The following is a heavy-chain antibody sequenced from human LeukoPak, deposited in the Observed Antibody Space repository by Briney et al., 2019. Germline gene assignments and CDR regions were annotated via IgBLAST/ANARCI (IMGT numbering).Heavy chain of an antibody. V-gene: IGHV3-53*01. CDR2: IYSGGST. Sequence: GGSLRLSCAASGFTVSSNYMSWVRQAPGKGLEWVSVIYSGGSTYYADSVKGRFTISRDNSKNTLYLKMNSLRAEDTAVYYCARDRRDYYYYYYMDVWGKGTTVTISS. CDR3: ARDRRDYYYYYYMDV. J-gene: IGHJ6*03. CDR1: GFTVSSNY.